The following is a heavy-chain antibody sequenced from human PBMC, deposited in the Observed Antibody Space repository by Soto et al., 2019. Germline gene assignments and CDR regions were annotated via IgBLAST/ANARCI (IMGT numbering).Heavy chain of an antibody. CDR3: ARRSSGWYFDY. CDR1: GFTFSSYA. J-gene: IGHJ4*02. V-gene: IGHV3-23*01. D-gene: IGHD6-19*01. Sequence: EVQLLESGGGLXQPGGSLRLSCAASGFTFSSYAMNWVRQAPGKGLEWVSVISGSGDSTYYADSVKGRFTISRDNSKNTLYLQMNSLRAEDTAVYYCARRSSGWYFDYWGQGTLVTVSS. CDR2: ISGSGDST.